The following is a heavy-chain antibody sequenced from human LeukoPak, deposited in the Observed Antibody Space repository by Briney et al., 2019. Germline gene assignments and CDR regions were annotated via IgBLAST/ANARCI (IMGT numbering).Heavy chain of an antibody. J-gene: IGHJ5*02. V-gene: IGHV1-2*02. D-gene: IGHD2/OR15-2a*01. CDR3: TLFNH. CDR1: GYTFTGHD. Sequence: ASVKVSFKASGYTFTGHDIHWVRQAPGQGLEWMGWINPYSGATYYMENFQGRATMTRDTSTSTAYLELSRLKSDDTAVYYCTLFNHWGQGTLVTVSS. CDR2: INPYSGAT.